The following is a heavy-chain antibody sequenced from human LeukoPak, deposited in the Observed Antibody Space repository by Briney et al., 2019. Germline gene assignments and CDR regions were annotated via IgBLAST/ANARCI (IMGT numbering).Heavy chain of an antibody. CDR2: ISSSSSYI. Sequence: GGSLRLSCAASGFTFSSYSMNWVRQAPGKGLEWVSSISSSSSYIYYADSVKGRFTISRDNAKNSLYLQMDSLRAEDTAVYYCAREGGYQLLLGDYFDYWGQGTLVTVSS. D-gene: IGHD2-2*01. V-gene: IGHV3-21*01. CDR1: GFTFSSYS. CDR3: AREGGYQLLLGDYFDY. J-gene: IGHJ4*02.